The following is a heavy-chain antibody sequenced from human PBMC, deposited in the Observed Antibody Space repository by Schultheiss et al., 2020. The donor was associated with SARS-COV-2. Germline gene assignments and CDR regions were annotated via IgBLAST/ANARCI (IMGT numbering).Heavy chain of an antibody. Sequence: GGSLRLSCAASGFTFSSYAMHWVRQAPGKGLEWVALISYVGSHKHYAESVRGRFTISRDNSKNTLYLQMNSLRAEDTAVYYCARGGFSGFWSGYSHYYYGMDVWGQGTTVTVSS. CDR2: ISYVGSHK. CDR1: GFTFSSYA. D-gene: IGHD3-3*01. V-gene: IGHV3-30*04. J-gene: IGHJ6*02. CDR3: ARGGFSGFWSGYSHYYYGMDV.